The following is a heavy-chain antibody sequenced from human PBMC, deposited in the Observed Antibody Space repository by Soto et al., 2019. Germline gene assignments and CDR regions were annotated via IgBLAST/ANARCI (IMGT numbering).Heavy chain of an antibody. CDR3: AKEKGTGRAPNGAYDV. V-gene: IGHV3-33*06. D-gene: IGHD2-8*02. Sequence: QVQLVESGGDVVQPGRSLRLSCAASGFTFKDCAMHWVRQAPGKGLEWVSIIFNDAGNEYYTESVKGRFTISRDNSKNTLYLQTNRLRDADTAVYYCAKEKGTGRAPNGAYDVWARGTRVTVSS. J-gene: IGHJ3*01. CDR2: IFNDAGNE. CDR1: GFTFKDCA.